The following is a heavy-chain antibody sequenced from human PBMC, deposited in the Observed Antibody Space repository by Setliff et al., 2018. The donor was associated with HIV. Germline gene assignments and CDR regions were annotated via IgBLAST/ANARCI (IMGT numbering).Heavy chain of an antibody. CDR3: APRHHKYGFL. D-gene: IGHD3-10*01. Sequence: GSLRLSCAASGFTFSSYGMHWIRQSPGKGLEWIGEINHSGSTNYNPSLKSRVTILGDTSKNQFSLKLSSVTAADTALYYCAPRHHKYGFLWGQGTLVTVSS. CDR2: INHSGST. J-gene: IGHJ4*02. CDR1: GFTFSSYG. V-gene: IGHV4-34*08.